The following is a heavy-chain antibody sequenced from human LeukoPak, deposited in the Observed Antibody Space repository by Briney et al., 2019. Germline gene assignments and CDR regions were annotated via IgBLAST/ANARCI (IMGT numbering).Heavy chain of an antibody. J-gene: IGHJ6*02. D-gene: IGHD5-18*01. V-gene: IGHV1-18*01. CDR3: ARDRPPARDSYGPARYYYYYGMDV. Sequence: GASVKVSCKASGYTFTSYGISWVRQAPGQGLEWMGWISAYNGNTNYAQKLQGGVTMTTDTSTSTAYMELRSLRSDDTAVYYCARDRPPARDSYGPARYYYYYGMDVWGQGTTVTVSS. CDR1: GYTFTSYG. CDR2: ISAYNGNT.